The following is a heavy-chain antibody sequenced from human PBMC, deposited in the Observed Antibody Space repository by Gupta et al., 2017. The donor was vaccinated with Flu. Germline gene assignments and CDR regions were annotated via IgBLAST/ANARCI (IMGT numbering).Heavy chain of an antibody. V-gene: IGHV3-49*04. D-gene: IGHD5-24*01. CDR1: GFSFGIYA. Sequence: EVQLVESGGGLAQPGRSLTLSCTGFGFSFGIYAVTWVRQAPGKGLEWVAFSTDRRLGVTKEYAASVKGRFTISRDVSGNVAYLQMNNLKTDDTAIYYCVRGAYNERAGSLSYDYWGQGTLVTVSS. CDR3: VRGAYNERAGSLSYDY. J-gene: IGHJ4*02. CDR2: STDRRLGVTK.